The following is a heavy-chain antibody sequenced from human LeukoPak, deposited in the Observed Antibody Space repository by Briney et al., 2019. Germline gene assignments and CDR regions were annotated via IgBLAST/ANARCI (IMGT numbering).Heavy chain of an antibody. CDR3: AKGLETESRLDS. CDR1: GFTFSNYA. D-gene: IGHD1-1*01. CDR2: LSGSGGST. V-gene: IGHV3-23*01. J-gene: IGHJ4*02. Sequence: PAGTLRLTCAASGFTFSNYAMSGFLQPPPKKLQSVSTLSGSGGSTYYADSVRGRFTISRDNSKNTVSLQMNSLRGEDTALYYCAKGLETESRLDSWGQGTLVTVSS.